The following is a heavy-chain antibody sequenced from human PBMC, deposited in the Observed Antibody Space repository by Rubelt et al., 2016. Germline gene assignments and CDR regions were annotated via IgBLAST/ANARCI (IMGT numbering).Heavy chain of an antibody. CDR2: INHSGST. CDR1: GGSFSGYY. V-gene: IGHV4-34*01. D-gene: IGHD6-19*01. J-gene: IGHJ4*02. Sequence: QVQLQQWGAGLLKPSETLSLTCAVYGGSFSGYYWSWIRQPPGKGLEWIGEINHSGSTNYNPSLRRRVTSSVDTSKNHFSLKLSAVTAADTAVYYCARGRTGIAVAGIGLDYWGQGTLVTVSS. CDR3: ARGRTGIAVAGIGLDY.